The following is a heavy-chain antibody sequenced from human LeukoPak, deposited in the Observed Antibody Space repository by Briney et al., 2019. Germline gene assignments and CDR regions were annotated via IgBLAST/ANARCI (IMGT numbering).Heavy chain of an antibody. CDR3: ARGVNCGSTSCRFDY. J-gene: IGHJ4*02. D-gene: IGHD2-2*01. Sequence: PSETLSLTCAVYGGSFSGYYWSWIRQPPGKGLEWIGEINHSGSTNYNPSLKSRVTISVDTSKNQFSLKLSSVTAADTAVYYCARGVNCGSTSCRFDYWGQGTLVTVSS. CDR1: GGSFSGYY. V-gene: IGHV4-34*01. CDR2: INHSGST.